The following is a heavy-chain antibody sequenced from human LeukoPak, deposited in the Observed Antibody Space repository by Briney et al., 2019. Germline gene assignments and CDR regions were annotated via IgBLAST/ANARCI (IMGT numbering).Heavy chain of an antibody. V-gene: IGHV4-31*11. D-gene: IGHD3-10*01. CDR1: GDSINSAAYS. Sequence: PSQTLSLTCAVSGDSINSAAYSWSWIRQHPGKGLEWIGYIYYSGSTYYNPSLKSRVTISVDTSKNQFSLKLSSVTAADTAVYYCARAPPAGYYGSGSYYPPHFDYWGQGTLVTVSS. CDR3: ARAPPAGYYGSGSYYPPHFDY. J-gene: IGHJ4*02. CDR2: IYYSGST.